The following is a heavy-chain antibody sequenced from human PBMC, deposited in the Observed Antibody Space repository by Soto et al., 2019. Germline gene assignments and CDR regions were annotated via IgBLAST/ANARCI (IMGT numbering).Heavy chain of an antibody. CDR1: GDSVSSNSAA. CDR3: ARDLVTICGLVIDYYYYRMDG. J-gene: IGHJ6*02. V-gene: IGHV6-1*01. Sequence: QTLSLTCAISGDSVSSNSAAWNWIRQSPSRGLEWLGRTYYRSKWYNDYAVSVKSRITINPDTSKNQFSLQLNSVTPEDTAVYYCARDLVTICGLVIDYYYYRMDGWGQGPPVTVYS. CDR2: TYYRSKWYN. D-gene: IGHD3-3*01.